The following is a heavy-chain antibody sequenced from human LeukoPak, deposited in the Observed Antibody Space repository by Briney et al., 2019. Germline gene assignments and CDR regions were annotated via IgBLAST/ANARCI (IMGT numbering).Heavy chain of an antibody. CDR1: GGSISSSSYY. Sequence: SETLSLTCTVSGGSISSSSYYWGWIRQPPGKGLEWIGSIYYSRCTYYNPSLKRRGTISVDTSKNQFSLKLSSVTAADTAVYYCARYYDSSGYSLDAFDIWGQGTMVTVS. CDR2: IYYSRCT. V-gene: IGHV4-39*01. CDR3: ARYYDSSGYSLDAFDI. J-gene: IGHJ3*02. D-gene: IGHD3-22*01.